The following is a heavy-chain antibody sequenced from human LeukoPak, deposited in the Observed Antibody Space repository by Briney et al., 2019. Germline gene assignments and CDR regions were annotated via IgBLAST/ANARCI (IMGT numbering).Heavy chain of an antibody. CDR2: ISSSSSYI. Sequence: PGGSLRLSCGASGFTFSSYSMNWVRQAPGKGLEWVSSISSSSSYIYYADSVKGRFTISRDNAKNSLYLQMNSLRAEDTAVYYCARDGGSGLLSPLDYWGQGTLVTVSS. V-gene: IGHV3-21*01. J-gene: IGHJ4*02. D-gene: IGHD6-19*01. CDR1: GFTFSSYS. CDR3: ARDGGSGLLSPLDY.